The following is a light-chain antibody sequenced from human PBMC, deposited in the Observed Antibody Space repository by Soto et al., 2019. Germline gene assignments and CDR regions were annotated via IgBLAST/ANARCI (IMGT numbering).Light chain of an antibody. V-gene: IGLV2-14*03. CDR3: SSYTTRNTLV. Sequence: QSALTQPASVSGSPGQSITVSCTGTSSDVGGYNYVSWYQQHPGKAPKLMIYDVNNRPSGVSSRFSGSKSGNTASLTISGLQAEDDADYYCSSYTTRNTLVFGGGTQLTVL. CDR1: SSDVGGYNY. J-gene: IGLJ2*01. CDR2: DVN.